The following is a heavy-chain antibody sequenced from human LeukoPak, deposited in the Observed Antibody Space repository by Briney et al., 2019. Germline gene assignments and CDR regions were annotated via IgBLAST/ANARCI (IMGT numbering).Heavy chain of an antibody. CDR2: INHSGST. CDR1: GGSFSGYY. D-gene: IGHD6-19*01. V-gene: IGHV4-34*01. CDR3: AREGHPYSSGWYSNLLFYFDY. Sequence: SETLSLTCAVYGGSFSGYYWSWIRQPPGRGLEWIGEINHSGSTNYNPSLKSRVTISVDTSKNQFSLKLSSVTAADTVVYYRAREGHPYSSGWYSNLLFYFDYWGQGTLVTVSS. J-gene: IGHJ4*02.